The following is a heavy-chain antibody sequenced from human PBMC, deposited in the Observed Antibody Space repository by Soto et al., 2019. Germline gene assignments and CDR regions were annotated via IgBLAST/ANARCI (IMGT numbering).Heavy chain of an antibody. CDR2: ISSSGGST. Sequence: WGSLRLSCAASGFSFIKYAISFFRHAPCKWREWVSGISSSGGSTAYGDSVKGRFTISRDNSKNTLYLQMNSLRADDAAVYFCAKGHDFWTTYSYYYGMYVWGQGTTVTVSS. CDR3: AKGHDFWTTYSYYYGMYV. D-gene: IGHD3-3*01. J-gene: IGHJ6*02. V-gene: IGHV3-23*01. CDR1: GFSFIKYA.